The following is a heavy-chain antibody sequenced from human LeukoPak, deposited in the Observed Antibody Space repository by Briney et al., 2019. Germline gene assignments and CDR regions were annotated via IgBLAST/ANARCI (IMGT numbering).Heavy chain of an antibody. Sequence: KSSETLSLTCAVYGGSFSGYYWSWIRQPPGKGLEWIGEINHSGSTNYNPSLKSRVTISVDTSKNQFSLKLSSVTAADTAVYYCAREGIGYSSSWYYFDYWGQGTLVTVSS. CDR2: INHSGST. J-gene: IGHJ4*02. D-gene: IGHD6-13*01. CDR1: GGSFSGYY. V-gene: IGHV4-34*01. CDR3: AREGIGYSSSWYYFDY.